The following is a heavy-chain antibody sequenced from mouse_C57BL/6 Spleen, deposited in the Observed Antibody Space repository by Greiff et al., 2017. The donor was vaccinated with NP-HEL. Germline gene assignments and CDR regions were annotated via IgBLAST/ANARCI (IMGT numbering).Heavy chain of an antibody. V-gene: IGHV1-64*01. J-gene: IGHJ3*01. CDR3: ATYYDYDGGCAY. D-gene: IGHD2-4*01. Sequence: QVQLKQPGAELVKPGASVKLSCKASGYTFTSYWMHWVKQRPGQGLEWIGMIHPNSGSTNYNEKFKSKATLTVDKSSSTAYMQLSSLTSEASAVYYCATYYDYDGGCAYWGQGTLVTVSA. CDR1: GYTFTSYW. CDR2: IHPNSGST.